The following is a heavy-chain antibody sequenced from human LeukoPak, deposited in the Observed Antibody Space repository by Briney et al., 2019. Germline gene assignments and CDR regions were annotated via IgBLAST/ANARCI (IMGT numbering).Heavy chain of an antibody. V-gene: IGHV4-61*08. CDR2: IYCTGTT. D-gene: IGHD3/OR15-3a*01. Sequence: SETLSLTCTVSGGSISSGDYYWSWIRQPPGKGLEWIGYIYCTGTTNYNPSLKSRVTISVDTSKKQFSLRLRSVTAADTAVYYCARWDRTGRGRFDPWGQGALVTVSS. CDR3: ARWDRTGRGRFDP. CDR1: GGSISSGDYY. J-gene: IGHJ5*02.